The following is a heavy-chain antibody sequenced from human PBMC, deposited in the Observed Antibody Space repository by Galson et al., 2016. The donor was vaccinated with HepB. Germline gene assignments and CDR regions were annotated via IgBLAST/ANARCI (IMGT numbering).Heavy chain of an antibody. D-gene: IGHD6-13*01. CDR2: INHSGTT. V-gene: IGHV4-34*01. Sequence: SETLSLTCAVYGGSFSGYYWTWIRQSPGKGLEWIGEINHSGTTNYSPSLKSRVTISVDTSKKQFSLELTSVTAADTAMYYCARHEDLSSSNWPPTRKCLAPFRENRAVRALDVWGQGATVTVAS. J-gene: IGHJ6*02. CDR3: ARHEDLSSSNWPPTRKCLAPFRENRAVRALDV. CDR1: GGSFSGYY.